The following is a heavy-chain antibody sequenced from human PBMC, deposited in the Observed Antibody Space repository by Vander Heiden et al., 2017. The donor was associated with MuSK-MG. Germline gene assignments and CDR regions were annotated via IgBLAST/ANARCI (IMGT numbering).Heavy chain of an antibody. J-gene: IGHJ4*02. V-gene: IGHV3-30*18. CDR3: ANDPYCGGDCYSEDY. CDR2: ISYDGSNK. CDR1: GFTFSSYG. D-gene: IGHD2-21*01. Sequence: QVQLVESGGGVVQPGRSLRLPCAASGFTFSSYGMHWVRQAPGKGLEWVAVISYDGSNKYYADSVKGRFTISRDNSKNTLYLQMNSLRAEDTAVYYCANDPYCGGDCYSEDYWGQGTLVTVSS.